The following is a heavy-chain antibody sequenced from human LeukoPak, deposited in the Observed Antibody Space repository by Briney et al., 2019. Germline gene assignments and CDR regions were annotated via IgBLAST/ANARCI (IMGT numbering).Heavy chain of an antibody. D-gene: IGHD6-13*01. V-gene: IGHV4-4*07. CDR3: ARGIPIASGVSRVYGMDV. CDR2: IYASGST. J-gene: IGHJ6*02. Sequence: SETLSLTCTVSGGSISSYYWSWIRQPAGKGLEWLGRIYASGSTNYNPSLKSRVTMSVDTSKNQFSLKLSSVTAADTAVYYCARGIPIASGVSRVYGMDVWGQGTTVTVS. CDR1: GGSISSYY.